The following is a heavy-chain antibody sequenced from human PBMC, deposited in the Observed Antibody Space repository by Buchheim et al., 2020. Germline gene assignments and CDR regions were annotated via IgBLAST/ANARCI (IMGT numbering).Heavy chain of an antibody. CDR1: GFTFSSYW. D-gene: IGHD3-3*01. J-gene: IGHJ4*02. CDR2: IKQDGSEK. Sequence: EVQLVESGGGLVQPGGSLRLSCAASGFTFSSYWMSWVRQAPGKGLEWVANIKQDGSEKYYVDSVKGRFTISRDSAKNSLYLQMNSLRAEDTAVYYCARDRFLYDFWSGYYKDWGQGTL. V-gene: IGHV3-7*01. CDR3: ARDRFLYDFWSGYYKD.